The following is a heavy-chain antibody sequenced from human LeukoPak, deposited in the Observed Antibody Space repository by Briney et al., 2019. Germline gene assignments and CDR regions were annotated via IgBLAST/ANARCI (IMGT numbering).Heavy chain of an antibody. Sequence: SETLSLTCTVSGGSISSYYWSWIRQPPGKGLEWIGYIYYSGSTNYNPSLKSRVTISVDTSKNQFSLKLSSVTAADTAVYYCARDHYDYVWGSYRYSDYWGQGTLVTVSS. V-gene: IGHV4-59*12. D-gene: IGHD3-16*02. CDR1: GGSISSYY. CDR2: IYYSGST. J-gene: IGHJ4*02. CDR3: ARDHYDYVWGSYRYSDY.